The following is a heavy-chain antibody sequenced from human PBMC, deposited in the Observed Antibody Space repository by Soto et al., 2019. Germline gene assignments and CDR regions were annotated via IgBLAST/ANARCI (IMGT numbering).Heavy chain of an antibody. D-gene: IGHD3-22*01. CDR1: GFTFSSYG. CDR2: ISYDGSNK. Sequence: QVQLVESGGGVVQPGRSLRLSCAASGFTFSSYGMHWVRQAPGKGLEWVVVISYDGSNKYYADSVKGRFTISRDNSKNTLYLQMNSLGGDDTAVYYCANGQYYYDSSGYGTGYYWGQGTLVTVSS. V-gene: IGHV3-30*18. CDR3: ANGQYYYDSSGYGTGYY. J-gene: IGHJ4*02.